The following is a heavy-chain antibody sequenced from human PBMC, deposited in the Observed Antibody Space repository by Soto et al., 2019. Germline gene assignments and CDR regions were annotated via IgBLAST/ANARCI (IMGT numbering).Heavy chain of an antibody. J-gene: IGHJ3*02. D-gene: IGHD5-18*01. CDR2: IIPLFGTA. V-gene: IGHV1-69*01. Sequence: QVQLVQSGAEVKKPGSSGKVSCKASGGPFNSYSMIWVRQAPGQGLEWMGGIIPLFGTASYPQKFQGRVTITADESTTTTFMELRSLRSEDTAVYYCARESGYSYGYSGFDIWGQGTLVTVSA. CDR1: GGPFNSYS. CDR3: ARESGYSYGYSGFDI.